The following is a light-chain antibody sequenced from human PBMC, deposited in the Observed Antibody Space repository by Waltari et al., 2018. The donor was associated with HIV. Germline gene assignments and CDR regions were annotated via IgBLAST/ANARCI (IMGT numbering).Light chain of an antibody. CDR1: QDIDNY. CDR3: QQYKTYPRT. J-gene: IGKJ1*01. CDR2: FTH. Sequence: DIQLTQSPSSVSASVGDNVTITCRASQDIDNYLAWFRQRPGQAPQSLIYFTHSLQLGVPLRFLGDRSGTEFTLTIGSLQSEDSSTYFCQQYKTYPRTFGQGTKVEV. V-gene: IGKV1-16*01.